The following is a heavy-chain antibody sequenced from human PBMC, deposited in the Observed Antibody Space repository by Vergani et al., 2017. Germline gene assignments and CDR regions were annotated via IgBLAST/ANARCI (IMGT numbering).Heavy chain of an antibody. D-gene: IGHD6-19*01. J-gene: IGHJ4*02. Sequence: QVQLVQSGAEVKKPGASVKVSCQASGYTFTGYYMHWVRQAPGQGLEWMGWINPNSGGTNYAQKFQGRVTMTRDTAISTAYMELSRLRSDDTAVYYCARAIGYSSGWDGHGYWGQGTLVTVSS. CDR2: INPNSGGT. V-gene: IGHV1-2*02. CDR3: ARAIGYSSGWDGHGY. CDR1: GYTFTGYY.